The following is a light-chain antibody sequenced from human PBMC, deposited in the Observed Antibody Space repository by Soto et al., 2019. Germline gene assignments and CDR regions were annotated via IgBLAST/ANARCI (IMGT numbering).Light chain of an antibody. CDR2: KGT. CDR3: CSSATESTYV. Sequence: QSALAQPASVSGSPGQSITISCTGTSSDVGAYNSVSWYQQHPHRAPQVIIYKGTQRPSGVSNRFSGSTSGNAASLTISALQADDEADYFCCSSATESTYVLGTGIKVT. J-gene: IGLJ1*01. CDR1: SSDVGAYNS. V-gene: IGLV2-23*01.